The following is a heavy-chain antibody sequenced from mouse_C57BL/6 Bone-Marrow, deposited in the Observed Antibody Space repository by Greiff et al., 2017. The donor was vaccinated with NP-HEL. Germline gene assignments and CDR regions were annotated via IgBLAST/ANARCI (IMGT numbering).Heavy chain of an antibody. V-gene: IGHV3-6*01. CDR3: AIDYDGGGWFAY. CDR1: GYSITSGYY. D-gene: IGHD2-4*01. CDR2: ISYDGSN. J-gene: IGHJ3*01. Sequence: EVKLLESGPGLVKPSQSLSLTCSVTGYSITSGYYWNWIRQFPGNKLEWMGYISYDGSNNYNPSLKNRISITRDTSKNQFFLKLNSVTTEDTATYYCAIDYDGGGWFAYWGQGTLVTVSA.